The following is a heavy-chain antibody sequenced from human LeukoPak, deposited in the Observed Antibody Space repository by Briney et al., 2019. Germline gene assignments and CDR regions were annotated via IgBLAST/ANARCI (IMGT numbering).Heavy chain of an antibody. CDR3: AREASSSGWCFIDY. CDR1: GFTFSSYW. J-gene: IGHJ4*02. V-gene: IGHV3-7*03. CDR2: IKQDGSEK. Sequence: GGSLRLSCAASGFTFSSYWMSWVRQAPGKGLEWVANIKQDGSEKYYVDSVKGRFTIPRDNSKNTLYLQMNSLRAEDTAVYYCAREASSSGWCFIDYWGQGTLVTVSS. D-gene: IGHD6-19*01.